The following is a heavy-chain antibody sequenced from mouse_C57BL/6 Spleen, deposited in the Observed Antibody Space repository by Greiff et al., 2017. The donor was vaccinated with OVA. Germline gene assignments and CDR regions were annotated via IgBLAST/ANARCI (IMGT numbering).Heavy chain of an antibody. Sequence: EVKLVESGGGLVQPKGSLTLSCAASGFSFNTYAMNWFRQAPGKGLEWVARIRCKSNNYATYYADSVKDRFTISRDDSESMLYLQMNNLKTEDTAMYYCVRQGYYSNYFDYWGQGTTLTVSS. D-gene: IGHD2-5*01. CDR1: GFSFNTYA. CDR3: VRQGYYSNYFDY. J-gene: IGHJ2*01. V-gene: IGHV10-1*01. CDR2: IRCKSNNYAT.